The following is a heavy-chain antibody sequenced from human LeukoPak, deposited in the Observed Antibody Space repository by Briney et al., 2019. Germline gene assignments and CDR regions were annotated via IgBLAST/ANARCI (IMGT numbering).Heavy chain of an antibody. Sequence: PGGSLKLSCAASGFTFSGCAMHGVRQASGKGLEWVGRIRSKANSYATAYAASVKGRFTISRDDSKNTAYLQMNSLKTEDTAVYYCTGKQDIVVDYYYYYYGMDVWGQGSTVTVSS. CDR2: IRSKANSYAT. V-gene: IGHV3-73*01. J-gene: IGHJ6*02. CDR3: TGKQDIVVDYYYYYYGMDV. CDR1: GFTFSGCA. D-gene: IGHD2-2*01.